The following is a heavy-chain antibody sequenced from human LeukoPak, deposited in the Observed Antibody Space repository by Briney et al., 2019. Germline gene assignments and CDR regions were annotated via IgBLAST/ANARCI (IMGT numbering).Heavy chain of an antibody. CDR1: GGSISSTNYY. D-gene: IGHD6-19*01. V-gene: IGHV4-39*07. CDR2: FFFPGNT. J-gene: IGHJ6*03. Sequence: SETLSLTCTVSGGSISSTNYYWGWIRQPPGKGLEWVGSFFFPGNTFYNPSLKSRVTISVDTSKNQFSLKLSSVTAADTAVYYCARDKRVAVAGTYIYYYYMDVWGNGTTVTISS. CDR3: ARDKRVAVAGTYIYYYYMDV.